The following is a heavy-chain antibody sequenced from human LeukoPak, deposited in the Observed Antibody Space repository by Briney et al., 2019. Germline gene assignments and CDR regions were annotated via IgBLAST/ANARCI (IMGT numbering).Heavy chain of an antibody. Sequence: PGGSLRPSCAASGFTFSSYAMHWVRQAPGKGLEWVAVISYEGSNKYYADSVKGRFTISRDNSKNTLYLQMNSLRAEDTAVYYCAREELRFLEWLQYYYCGMDVWGQGTTVTVSS. D-gene: IGHD3-3*01. V-gene: IGHV3-30*04. CDR2: ISYEGSNK. CDR3: AREELRFLEWLQYYYCGMDV. J-gene: IGHJ6*02. CDR1: GFTFSSYA.